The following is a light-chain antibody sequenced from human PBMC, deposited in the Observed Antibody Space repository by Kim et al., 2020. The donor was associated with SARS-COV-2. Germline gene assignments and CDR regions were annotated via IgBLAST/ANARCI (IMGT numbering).Light chain of an antibody. V-gene: IGKV1-27*01. Sequence: DIQMTQSPSSLSASVGDRVTITCRASQGISNYLVWYQQKPGKVPKVLIYPASTLQSGVPSRFSGSGSGTEFTLTISSLQPEDAATYYCRKYSTAPWTFGQGTKVEIK. CDR2: PAS. CDR1: QGISNY. J-gene: IGKJ1*01. CDR3: RKYSTAPWT.